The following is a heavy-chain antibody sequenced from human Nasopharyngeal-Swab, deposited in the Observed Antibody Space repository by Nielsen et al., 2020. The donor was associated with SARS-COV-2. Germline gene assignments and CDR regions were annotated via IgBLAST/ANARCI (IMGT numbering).Heavy chain of an antibody. J-gene: IGHJ4*01. Sequence: VRQAPGKGLEWVAVISYDGSNKYYADSVKGRFTISRDNSKNTLYLQMNSLRAEDTAVYYCARGDSSSSTGVDYWGQEPWSPSPQ. CDR3: ARGDSSSSTGVDY. CDR2: ISYDGSNK. D-gene: IGHD6-6*01. V-gene: IGHV3-30-3*01.